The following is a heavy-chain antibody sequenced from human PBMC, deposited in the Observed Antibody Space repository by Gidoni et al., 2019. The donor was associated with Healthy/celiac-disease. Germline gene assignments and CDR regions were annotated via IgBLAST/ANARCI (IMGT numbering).Heavy chain of an antibody. CDR1: GGSFSGYY. CDR2: INHSGST. CDR3: ARGDVSSSGNLYYYYGMDV. D-gene: IGHD3-16*01. Sequence: QVQLQQWGAGLLKPSETLSLTCAVYGGSFSGYYRSWIRQPPGKGLEWIGEINHSGSTNYNPSLKSRVTISVDTSKNQFSLKLSSVTAADTAVYYCARGDVSSSGNLYYYYGMDVWGKGTTVTVSS. V-gene: IGHV4-34*01. J-gene: IGHJ6*04.